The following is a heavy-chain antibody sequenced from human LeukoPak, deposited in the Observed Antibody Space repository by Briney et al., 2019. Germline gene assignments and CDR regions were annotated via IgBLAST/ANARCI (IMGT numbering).Heavy chain of an antibody. CDR1: GYTFGDFY. J-gene: IGHJ4*02. Sequence: ASVKVSCKVSGYTFGDFYIHWVRQAPGQGLEYVGWITPKSGDTYSPQRFQGRVTMTRDASISTAYMELSSLRSDDTAVYFCARVRLADERAWAYWGQGTLVTVSS. V-gene: IGHV1-2*02. CDR3: ARVRLADERAWAY. CDR2: ITPKSGDT. D-gene: IGHD3-3*02.